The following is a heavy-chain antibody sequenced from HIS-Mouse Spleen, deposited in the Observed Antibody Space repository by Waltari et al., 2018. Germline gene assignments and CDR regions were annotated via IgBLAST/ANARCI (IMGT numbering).Heavy chain of an antibody. V-gene: IGHV3-30-3*01. CDR1: GFTFSSYA. Sequence: QVQLVESGGGVVQPGRSLRPSCAASGFTFSSYAMPWVRQAPGKGLEWVAVISYDGSNKYYADSVKGRFTISRDNSKNTLYLQMNSLRAEDTAVYYCARASVVGSGHFDYWGQGTLVTVSS. D-gene: IGHD6-19*01. CDR3: ARASVVGSGHFDY. J-gene: IGHJ4*02. CDR2: ISYDGSNK.